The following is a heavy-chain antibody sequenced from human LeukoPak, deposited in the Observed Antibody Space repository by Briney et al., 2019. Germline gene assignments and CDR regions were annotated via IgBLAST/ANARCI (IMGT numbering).Heavy chain of an antibody. CDR2: ISAYNGNT. CDR1: GYTFTSYG. CDR3: ARDRIGDIAAAGTDAFDI. D-gene: IGHD6-13*01. J-gene: IGHJ3*02. V-gene: IGHV1-18*01. Sequence: ASVKVSCKASGYTFTSYGISWVRQAPGQGLEWMGWISAYNGNTNYAQKLQGRVTMTTDTSTSTAYMELSSLRSEDTAVYYCARDRIGDIAAAGTDAFDIWGQGTMVTVSS.